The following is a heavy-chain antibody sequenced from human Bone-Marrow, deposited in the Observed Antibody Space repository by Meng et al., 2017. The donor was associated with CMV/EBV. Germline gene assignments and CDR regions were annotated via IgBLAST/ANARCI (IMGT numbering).Heavy chain of an antibody. CDR1: GFTFSSYA. J-gene: IGHJ4*02. CDR2: IKSKTDGGTT. CDR3: TTSLSVVVVPAARRFDY. Sequence: GGSLRLSCAASGFTFSSYAMHWVRQAPGKGLEWVGRIKSKTDGGTTDYAAPVKGRFTISRDDSKNTLYLQMNSLKTEDTAVYYCTTSLSVVVVPAARRFDYWGQGTLVTVSS. V-gene: IGHV3-15*01. D-gene: IGHD2-2*01.